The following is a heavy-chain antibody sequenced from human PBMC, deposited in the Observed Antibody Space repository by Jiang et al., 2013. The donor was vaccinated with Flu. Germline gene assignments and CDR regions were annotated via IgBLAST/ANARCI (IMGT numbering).Heavy chain of an antibody. Sequence: YWIGWVRQMPGKGLEWMGIIYPGDSDTRYSPPSQGQVTISADKSISTAYLQWSSLKASDTAMYYCARLRGPSSGYFDYWGQGTLVTVSS. CDR1: YW. J-gene: IGHJ4*02. CDR3: ARLRGPSSGYFDY. CDR2: IYPGDSDT. D-gene: IGHD3-16*01. V-gene: IGHV5-51*01.